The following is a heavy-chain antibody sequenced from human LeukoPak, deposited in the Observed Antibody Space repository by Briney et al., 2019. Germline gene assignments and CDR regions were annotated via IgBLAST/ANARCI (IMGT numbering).Heavy chain of an antibody. CDR1: GFSVSSNY. CDR2: IYSGGST. CDR3: ARETVAAVSSVAFDI. Sequence: QPGGSLRLSCAASGFSVSSNYMSWVRQTPGKGLEGVSVIYSGGSTYYADSVKGRFTISRDNSKNTLYLQMNSLRAEDTAVYYCARETVAAVSSVAFDIWGQGTMVTVSS. D-gene: IGHD2-15*01. V-gene: IGHV3-66*01. J-gene: IGHJ3*02.